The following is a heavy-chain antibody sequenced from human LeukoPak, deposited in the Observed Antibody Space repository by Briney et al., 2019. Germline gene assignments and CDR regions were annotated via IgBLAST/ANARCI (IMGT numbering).Heavy chain of an antibody. CDR3: ARRRTAAGTYNWFDP. CDR2: IYPGDSDT. CDR1: GYSFTSYW. D-gene: IGHD6-13*01. Sequence: GESLKLSCKGSGYSFTSYWLGWVRQMPGKGLEWMGIIYPGDSDTRYSPSFQGQVTISADKSISTAYQQWSSLKASDTAMYYCARRRTAAGTYNWFDPWGQGTLVTVSS. J-gene: IGHJ5*02. V-gene: IGHV5-51*03.